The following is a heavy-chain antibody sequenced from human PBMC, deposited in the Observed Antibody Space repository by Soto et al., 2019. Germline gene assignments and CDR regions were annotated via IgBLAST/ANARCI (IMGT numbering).Heavy chain of an antibody. D-gene: IGHD2-2*01. V-gene: IGHV1-2*02. J-gene: IGHJ3*02. Sequence: ASVKVSCKASGYTFTGYYMHWVRQAPGQGLEWMGWINPNSGGTNYAQKFQGRVTMTRDTSISTAYMELSRLRSDDTAVYYCARDQSPYGSKAEGAFDIWGQGTMVTVSS. CDR3: ARDQSPYGSKAEGAFDI. CDR1: GYTFTGYY. CDR2: INPNSGGT.